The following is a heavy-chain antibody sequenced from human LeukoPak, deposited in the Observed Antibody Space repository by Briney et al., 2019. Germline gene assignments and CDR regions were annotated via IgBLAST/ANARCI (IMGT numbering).Heavy chain of an antibody. V-gene: IGHV3-33*01. CDR3: ARHQYDFWSGYYIGGFDP. CDR1: GFTFSSYG. Sequence: GGSLRLSCAASGFTFSSYGMHWVRQAPGKGLEGVAVIWYDGSNKYYADSVKGRFTISRDNSKNTLSLQMNSLRAEDTAVYDCARHQYDFWSGYYIGGFDPWGQGTLVTVSS. CDR2: IWYDGSNK. D-gene: IGHD3-3*01. J-gene: IGHJ5*02.